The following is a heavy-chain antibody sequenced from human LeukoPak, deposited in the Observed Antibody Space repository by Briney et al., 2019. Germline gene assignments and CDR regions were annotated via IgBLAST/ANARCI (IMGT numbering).Heavy chain of an antibody. V-gene: IGHV3-23*01. J-gene: IGHJ4*02. CDR3: AKDAPDCSSTSCYADY. Sequence: GGSQRLSCAASGFTFSSYAMSWVRQAPGKGLEWVSAISGSGGSTYYADSVKGRFTISRDNSKNTLYLQMNSLRAEDTAVYYCAKDAPDCSSTSCYADYWGQGTLVTVSS. CDR1: GFTFSSYA. CDR2: ISGSGGST. D-gene: IGHD2-2*01.